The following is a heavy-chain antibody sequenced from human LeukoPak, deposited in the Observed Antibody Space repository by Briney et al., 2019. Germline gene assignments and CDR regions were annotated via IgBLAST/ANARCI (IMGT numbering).Heavy chain of an antibody. Sequence: SETLSLTCTVSGDSISSYFWSWLRQPPGKGLEWIGYFHDSGSANYNPSLKSRITMAVDTSKNQFSLKLRSVTAADTAVYYCARDSHSVDTATPRGFDPWGQGTLVTVSS. CDR2: FHDSGSA. D-gene: IGHD2-15*01. CDR1: GDSISSYF. CDR3: ARDSHSVDTATPRGFDP. J-gene: IGHJ5*02. V-gene: IGHV4-59*01.